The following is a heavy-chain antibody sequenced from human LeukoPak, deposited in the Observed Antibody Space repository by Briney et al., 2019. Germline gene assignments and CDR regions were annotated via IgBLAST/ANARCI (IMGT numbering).Heavy chain of an antibody. J-gene: IGHJ1*01. D-gene: IGHD2-15*01. CDR3: ARDYGGLGYCSGGSCLAPEYFHH. CDR2: ISGSSSYI. CDR1: GFTFSRYS. V-gene: IGHV3-21*01. Sequence: GRSLRLSCAASGFTFSRYSMNWVRQAPGKGLEWVSSISGSSSYIYYADSVKGRFTISRHNAKNSLYLQMNSLTAEDTAVYYCARDYGGLGYCSGGSCLAPEYFHHWGQGTLVTVSS.